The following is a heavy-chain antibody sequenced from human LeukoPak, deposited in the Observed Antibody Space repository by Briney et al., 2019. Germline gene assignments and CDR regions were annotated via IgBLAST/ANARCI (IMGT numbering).Heavy chain of an antibody. Sequence: SETLSLTCTVSGGSISSYYWSWIRQPPGKGLAWIGYIYYSGSTNYNPSLQRRVTISVDTSKNQFSLKLSSVTAAHTAVYYCERGYSNYAFDPWGQGTLVTVSS. D-gene: IGHD4-11*01. J-gene: IGHJ5*02. V-gene: IGHV4-59*08. CDR2: IYYSGST. CDR1: GGSISSYY. CDR3: ERGYSNYAFDP.